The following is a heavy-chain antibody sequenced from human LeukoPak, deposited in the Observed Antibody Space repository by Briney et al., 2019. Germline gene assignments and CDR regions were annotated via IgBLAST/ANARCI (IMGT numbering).Heavy chain of an antibody. D-gene: IGHD6-19*01. CDR3: AKRRFLGIAVAGPMDV. CDR1: GFTFSSYA. J-gene: IGHJ6*02. V-gene: IGHV3-23*01. Sequence: PGGSLRLSCAASGFTFSSYAMSWVRQAPGKGLEWVSAISGSGGSTYYADSVKGRFTISRGNSKNTLYLQMNSLRAEDTAVYYCAKRRFLGIAVAGPMDVWGQGTTVTVSS. CDR2: ISGSGGST.